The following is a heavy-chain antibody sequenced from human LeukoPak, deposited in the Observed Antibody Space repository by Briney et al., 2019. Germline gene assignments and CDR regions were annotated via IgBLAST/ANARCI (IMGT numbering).Heavy chain of an antibody. CDR3: ARRLPAPEAFDI. Sequence: GQSLKTSPKLSGYSFTTYSIGWVRQMPGKALECMGIIYPGDSDTRYSPSFQGQVTISADKSISTAYLQWSSLKASDAAMYYCARRLPAPEAFDIWGQGTMVTVSS. CDR1: GYSFTTYS. D-gene: IGHD2-2*01. J-gene: IGHJ3*02. V-gene: IGHV5-51*01. CDR2: IYPGDSDT.